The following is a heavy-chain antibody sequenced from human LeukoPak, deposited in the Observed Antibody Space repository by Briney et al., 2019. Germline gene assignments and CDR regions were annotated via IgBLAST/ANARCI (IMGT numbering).Heavy chain of an antibody. CDR3: AKSNSDFLSGYYDY. CDR2: ISYDGSNK. D-gene: IGHD3-3*01. CDR1: GFTFSSYA. V-gene: IGHV3-30*18. Sequence: PGGSLRLSCAASGFTFSSYAMSWVRQAPGKGLEWVAVISYDGSNKYYADSVKGRFTISRDTSKDTLYLQVTSLRAEDTAVYYCAKSNSDFLSGYYDYWGQGTLVTVSS. J-gene: IGHJ4*02.